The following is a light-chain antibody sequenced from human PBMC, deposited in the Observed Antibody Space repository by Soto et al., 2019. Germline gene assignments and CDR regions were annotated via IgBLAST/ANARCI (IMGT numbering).Light chain of an antibody. CDR1: QSIGNK. V-gene: IGKV3-15*01. Sequence: EIVMTQFPATLSVSPGDRATLSCRASQSIGNKLAWYHQKPGQAPRLLIFDASSRATGIPARFSASGSGTEFTLTISSLQSEDFAVYYCQQYNNWPQTFGQGTKVEIK. J-gene: IGKJ1*01. CDR3: QQYNNWPQT. CDR2: DAS.